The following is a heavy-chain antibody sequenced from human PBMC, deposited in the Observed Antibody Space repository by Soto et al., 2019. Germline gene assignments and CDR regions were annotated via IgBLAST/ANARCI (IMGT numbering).Heavy chain of an antibody. J-gene: IGHJ4*02. CDR3: AKGKTSGWYYFDF. CDR2: ISGSGGST. D-gene: IGHD6-19*01. V-gene: IGHV3-23*01. Sequence: EVQILESGGGLVQPGGSLRLSCAASGFTFDSCAMSWVSQAPGKGLEWILGISGSGGSTYYADSVKGRFTISRDNSKNTVYLQMNSLRADDTAVYYCAKGKTSGWYYFDFWGQGTLVTVSS. CDR1: GFTFDSCA.